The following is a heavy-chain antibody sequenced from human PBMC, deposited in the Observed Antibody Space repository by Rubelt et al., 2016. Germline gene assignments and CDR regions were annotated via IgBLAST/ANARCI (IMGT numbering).Heavy chain of an antibody. CDR2: ISDSGGIT. D-gene: IGHD3-9*01. V-gene: IGHV3-23*01. CDR3: ARGDYDILTGYSPGQYGMDV. Sequence: GKGLEWVSTISDSGGITYYGDSVKGRFTVSRDNSKNTLYLQMNSLRAEDTAVYYCARGDYDILTGYSPGQYGMDVWGQGTTVTVSS. J-gene: IGHJ6*02.